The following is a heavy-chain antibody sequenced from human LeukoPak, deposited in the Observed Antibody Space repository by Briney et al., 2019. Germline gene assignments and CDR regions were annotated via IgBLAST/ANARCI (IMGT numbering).Heavy chain of an antibody. CDR1: GGTFSNYA. CDR3: ARYDFWSSTGWFDP. CDR2: IIPMFDTA. Sequence: SVKVSCKASGGTFSNYAISWVRQAPGQGLEWMGGIIPMFDTANYAQKFQDRVTINADKSTSTAYMQLSSLRSEDTAVYYCARYDFWSSTGWFDPWGQGTLVTVSS. D-gene: IGHD3-3*01. J-gene: IGHJ5*02. V-gene: IGHV1-69*06.